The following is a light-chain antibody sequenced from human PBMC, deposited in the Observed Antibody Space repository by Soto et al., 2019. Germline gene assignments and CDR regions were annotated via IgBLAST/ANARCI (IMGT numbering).Light chain of an antibody. CDR1: SSEVCSFNR. CDR3: YSYTSSSTYV. CDR2: EVI. Sequence: QSVLNQPPSVSGSPGQSGTISCTGASSEVCSFNRVSWYKQPPGAAPKLVIYEVIHRPSGVPDRFSGSKSGNTASLTISGLQAEDEADFYCYSYTSSSTYVFGTGTKVTVL. V-gene: IGLV2-18*02. J-gene: IGLJ1*01.